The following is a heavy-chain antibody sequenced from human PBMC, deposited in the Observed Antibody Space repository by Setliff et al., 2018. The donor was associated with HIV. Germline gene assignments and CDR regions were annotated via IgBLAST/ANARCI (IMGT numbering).Heavy chain of an antibody. CDR3: GKADCSAGSCPDY. CDR1: GGSINKYY. V-gene: IGHV4-4*09. J-gene: IGHJ4*02. CDR2: IYISGNT. D-gene: IGHD2-15*01. Sequence: PSETLSLTCSVSGGSINKYYWSWVRQPPGKGLEWLGYIYISGNTDYNPSLKSRVTMSLDTSKNEFSLKLTSVTDADTAVYFCGKADCSAGSCPDYWGRGTLVTVSS.